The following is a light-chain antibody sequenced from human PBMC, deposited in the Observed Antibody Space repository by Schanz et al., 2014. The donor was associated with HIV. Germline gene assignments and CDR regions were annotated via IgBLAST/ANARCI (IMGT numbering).Light chain of an antibody. CDR3: QSFDSSLRGVV. V-gene: IGLV1-44*01. Sequence: QSVLTQPPSASGTPGQRVTISCSGSSSDIGSNTVNWYQQLPGTAPKLLIYSNDQRPSGVPARFSGSKSGTSASLAISGLQAEDEADYYCQSFDSSLRGVVFGGGTKLTVL. CDR2: SND. CDR1: SSDIGSNT. J-gene: IGLJ2*01.